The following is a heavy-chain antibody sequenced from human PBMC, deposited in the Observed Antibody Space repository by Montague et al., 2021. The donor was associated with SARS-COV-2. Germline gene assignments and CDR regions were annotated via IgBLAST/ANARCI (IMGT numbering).Heavy chain of an antibody. CDR2: LYYNGMT. J-gene: IGHJ4*02. D-gene: IGHD1-14*01. Sequence: TLSLTCSVSGGSITSGGYYWTWIRQRPGGDLEWLGYLYYNGMTHYSPSLKSQASFSLDTSKNQFSLKLTSATATDSALYFCVSSLPGNQFQFDYWGQGALVTVSS. CDR3: VSSLPGNQFQFDY. V-gene: IGHV4-31*01. CDR1: GGSITSGGYY.